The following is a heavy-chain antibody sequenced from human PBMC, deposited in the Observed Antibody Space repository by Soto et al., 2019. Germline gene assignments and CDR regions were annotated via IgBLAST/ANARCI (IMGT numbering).Heavy chain of an antibody. CDR1: GFTFSGYA. D-gene: IGHD4-17*01. CDR3: AKDMNNDYGDFDY. J-gene: IGHJ4*02. V-gene: IGHV3-30-3*01. Sequence: VQLLASGGGLVQPGGSLRLSCAASGFTFSGYAMHWVRQAPGKGLEWVAVISYDGNNKYYADSVKGRFTISRDNSKNTVYLQMNSLRAEDTAVYHCAKDMNNDYGDFDYWGQGTLGTVAS. CDR2: ISYDGNNK.